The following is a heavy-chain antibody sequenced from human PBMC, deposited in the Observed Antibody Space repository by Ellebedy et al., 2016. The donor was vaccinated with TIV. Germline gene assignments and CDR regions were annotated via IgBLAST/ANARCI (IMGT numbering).Heavy chain of an antibody. J-gene: IGHJ2*01. CDR1: GFTFTQYW. CDR3: ARAGSSGWEAYFDL. V-gene: IGHV3-74*01. CDR2: INSDGSST. Sequence: PGGSLRLSCAASGFTFTQYWLHWVRQAPGKGPVWVSRINSDGSSTTYADSVKGRFTISRDNAKSTLYLQMNSLRAEDTAVYYCARAGSSGWEAYFDLWGRGTLVTVSS. D-gene: IGHD6-19*01.